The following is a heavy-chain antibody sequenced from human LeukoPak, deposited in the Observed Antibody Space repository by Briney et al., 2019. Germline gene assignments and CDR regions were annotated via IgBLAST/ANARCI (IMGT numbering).Heavy chain of an antibody. V-gene: IGHV1-2*02. D-gene: IGHD6-19*01. CDR3: ARDVGQWLVHGFSDY. Sequence: ASVKVSCKASGYTSTGYYMHWVRQAPGQGLEWMGWINPNCGGTNYAQRFQGRVTMTRDTSISTAYMELSRLRSDDTAVYYCARDVGQWLVHGFSDYWGQGTLVTVSS. CDR2: INPNCGGT. J-gene: IGHJ4*02. CDR1: GYTSTGYY.